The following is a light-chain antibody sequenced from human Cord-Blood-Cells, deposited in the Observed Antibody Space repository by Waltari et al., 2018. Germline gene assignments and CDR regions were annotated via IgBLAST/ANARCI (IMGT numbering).Light chain of an antibody. J-gene: IGKJ1*01. CDR3: QQRSNWPWT. Sequence: EIVLSQSPATLLLPPGERATPSSRASQSVSSYLTWYQQKPGQPPRLLIYDASNRATGIPARFSGSGSGTDFTLTISSLEPEDFAVYYCQQRSNWPWTFGQGTKVEIK. CDR1: QSVSSY. V-gene: IGKV3-11*01. CDR2: DAS.